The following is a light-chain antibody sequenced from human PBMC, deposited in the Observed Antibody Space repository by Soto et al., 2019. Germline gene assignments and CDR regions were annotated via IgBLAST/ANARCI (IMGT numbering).Light chain of an antibody. J-gene: IGLJ3*02. CDR3: QSYDNSLSGWV. CDR1: SSNIGAGYD. CDR2: ANN. Sequence: QSVLTQPPSVSGAPGQRVTMSCTGSSSNIGAGYDVHWYQQFPGTAPKPLIYANNNRPSGVPDRFSGSKSGTSASLAITGLQAEDEADYYCQSYDNSLSGWVFGGGTQLTVL. V-gene: IGLV1-40*01.